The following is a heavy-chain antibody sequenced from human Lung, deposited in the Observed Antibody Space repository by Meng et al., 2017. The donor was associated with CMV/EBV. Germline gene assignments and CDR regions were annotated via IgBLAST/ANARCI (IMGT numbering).Heavy chain of an antibody. CDR2: INPSGGST. Sequence: ASXXVSXKASGYTFTSYYMHWVRQAPGQGLEWMGIINPSGGSTSYAQKFQGRVTMTRDTSTNTVYMELSSLRTEDTAVYYCARLYCSSTSCYTAGYFQHWXQGTXVTVSS. CDR3: ARLYCSSTSCYTAGYFQH. D-gene: IGHD2-2*02. CDR1: GYTFTSYY. J-gene: IGHJ1*01. V-gene: IGHV1-46*01.